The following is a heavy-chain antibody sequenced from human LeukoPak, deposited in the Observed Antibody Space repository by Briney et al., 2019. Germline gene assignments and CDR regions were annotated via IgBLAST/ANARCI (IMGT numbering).Heavy chain of an antibody. CDR3: ARTSSGFGFFDY. J-gene: IGHJ4*02. CDR1: GDSISSYY. V-gene: IGHV4-59*01. D-gene: IGHD3-10*01. CDR2: IYYSGST. Sequence: PSETLSLTCTVSGDSISSYYWSWIRQPPGKGLEWIGYIYYSGSTNYNPSLKSRVTISVDTSKNQFSLKLSSVTAADTAVYYCARTSSGFGFFDYWGQGTLVTVSS.